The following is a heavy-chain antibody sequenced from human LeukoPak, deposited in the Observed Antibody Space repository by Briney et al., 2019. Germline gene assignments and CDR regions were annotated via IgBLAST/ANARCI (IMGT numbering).Heavy chain of an antibody. D-gene: IGHD2-2*02. Sequence: GGSLRLSCAASGFTFSSYGMHWVRQAPGKGLEWVAFIRYDGSNKYYADSAKGRFTISRDNSKNTLYLQMNSLRAEDTAVYYCARGFRLSAIEDWFDPWGQGTLVTVSS. CDR1: GFTFSSYG. CDR3: ARGFRLSAIEDWFDP. J-gene: IGHJ5*02. V-gene: IGHV3-30*02. CDR2: IRYDGSNK.